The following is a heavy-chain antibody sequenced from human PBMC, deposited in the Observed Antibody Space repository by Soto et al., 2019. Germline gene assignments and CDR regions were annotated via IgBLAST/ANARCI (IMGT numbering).Heavy chain of an antibody. Sequence: SVKVSCXASGGTFSSYAISWVRQAPGQGLEWMGGIIPIFGTANYAQKFQGRVTITADESTSTAYMELSSLRSEDTAVYYCARGGRDGYTEEAFDIWGQGTMVTVSS. J-gene: IGHJ3*02. V-gene: IGHV1-69*13. CDR2: IIPIFGTA. D-gene: IGHD5-12*01. CDR3: ARGGRDGYTEEAFDI. CDR1: GGTFSSYA.